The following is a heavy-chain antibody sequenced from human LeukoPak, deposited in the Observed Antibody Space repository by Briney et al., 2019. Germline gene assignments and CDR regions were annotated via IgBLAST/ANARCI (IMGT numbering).Heavy chain of an antibody. CDR2: IKQDGSEK. J-gene: IGHJ4*02. CDR3: GRFFGYGNLDC. CDR1: GFTFRSYW. Sequence: PGGSLRLSCAASGFTFRSYWMSWLRQPPGKGLDWVANIKQDGSEKYSVDSVKGRFTISRDNAKNSLYLQMNSLRAEDTAVYYCGRFFGYGNLDCWGQGTLVTVSS. V-gene: IGHV3-7*01. D-gene: IGHD5-12*01.